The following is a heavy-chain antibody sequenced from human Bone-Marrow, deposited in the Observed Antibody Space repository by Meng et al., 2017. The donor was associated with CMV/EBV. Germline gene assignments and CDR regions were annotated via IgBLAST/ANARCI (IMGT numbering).Heavy chain of an antibody. V-gene: IGHV1-18*01. D-gene: IGHD2-2*01. J-gene: IGHJ3*02. CDR1: GYTFTNYG. CDR2: ISVYNGYT. Sequence: ASVKVSCKASGYTFTNYGISWVRQAPGQGLEWMGWISVYNGYTNYAQKFQGRVTMTTDTSTSTAYMELRSLRSDDTAVYYCARDYCTSCYRGDAFDIWGQGTMVTGSS. CDR3: ARDYCTSCYRGDAFDI.